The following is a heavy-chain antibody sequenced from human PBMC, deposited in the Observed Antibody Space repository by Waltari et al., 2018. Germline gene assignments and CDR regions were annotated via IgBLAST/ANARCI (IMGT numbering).Heavy chain of an antibody. J-gene: IGHJ5*02. CDR1: GGSIRARRFY. CDR2: VYYSGAA. D-gene: IGHD3-16*02. V-gene: IGHV4-39*07. Sequence: QLQLQESGPGLGKPSETLSLTCTVSGGSIRARRFYWGWIRQPPGKGLEWIGSVYYSGAAYYSPSLKSRVTILVDASKNQFSLTLSSVTVADTAVYYCGRYSTYPDVCLDPWGQGTLVTVSP. CDR3: GRYSTYPDVCLDP.